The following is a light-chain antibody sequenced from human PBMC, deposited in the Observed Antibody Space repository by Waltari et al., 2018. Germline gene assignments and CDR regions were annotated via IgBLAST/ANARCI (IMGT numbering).Light chain of an antibody. J-gene: IGLJ2*01. CDR1: GSTIGSNS. V-gene: IGLV1-44*01. Sequence: QSVLTQPPSASGPPGQRVTISCSGTGSTIGSNSVNWYQQIPGTAPKVLIYSNNQRPSGVPGRFSGSKSGTSASLAISGLQSEDEADYYCATWDDSLNGLVFGGGTRLTVL. CDR3: ATWDDSLNGLV. CDR2: SNN.